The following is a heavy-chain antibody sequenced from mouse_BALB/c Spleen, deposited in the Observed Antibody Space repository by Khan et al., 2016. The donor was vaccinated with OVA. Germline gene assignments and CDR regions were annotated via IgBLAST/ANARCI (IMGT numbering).Heavy chain of an antibody. CDR1: GYSITSDYA. Sequence: EVQLQESGPGLVKPSQSLSLTCTVTGYSITSDYAWNWIRQFPGNKLEWMGYISYSGNTKYNPSLKSRISITPDTSENQFFLQLNSVTIEDTATYYGARIYGGDFDYWGQGTTLTVSS. V-gene: IGHV3-2*02. D-gene: IGHD1-1*01. J-gene: IGHJ2*01. CDR2: ISYSGNT. CDR3: ARIYGGDFDY.